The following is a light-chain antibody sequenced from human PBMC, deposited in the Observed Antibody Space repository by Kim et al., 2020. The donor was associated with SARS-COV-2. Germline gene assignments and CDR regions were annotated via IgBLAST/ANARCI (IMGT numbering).Light chain of an antibody. Sequence: GQRVTMSWSDSSSNFGTNTVDWYQQLPGTAPKFLIYDNRQRPSGVPDRFSGSKSGTSASLAISGLQSEDEADYYCAAWDDTLKGYVFGTGTKVTVL. CDR2: DNR. J-gene: IGLJ1*01. CDR1: SSNFGTNT. V-gene: IGLV1-44*01. CDR3: AAWDDTLKGYV.